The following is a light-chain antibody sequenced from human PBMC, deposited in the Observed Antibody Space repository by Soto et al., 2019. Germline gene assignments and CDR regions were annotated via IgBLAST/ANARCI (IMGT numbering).Light chain of an antibody. CDR3: QQLGT. CDR1: QSVSSSY. J-gene: IGKJ2*01. V-gene: IGKV3-20*01. CDR2: GAS. Sequence: EIVLTQSPGTLSLSPGERATLSCRASQSVSSSYLAWYQQKPGQAPRLLIYGASSSATGIPDRFSGSGSGTDFTLTISRLEPEDFAVYYCQQLGTFGQGTKLEIK.